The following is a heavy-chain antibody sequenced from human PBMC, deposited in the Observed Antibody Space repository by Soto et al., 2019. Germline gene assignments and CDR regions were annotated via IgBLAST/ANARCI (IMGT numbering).Heavy chain of an antibody. CDR3: ARHGNTVTTGYYYAMDV. CDR2: IYYSGST. D-gene: IGHD4-17*01. Sequence: PSETLSLTCTVPGGSISSSSYYWGWIRQPPGKGLEWIGTIYYSGSTYYNPSLKSQVTISVDTSKDQFSLKLSYVTATDTAVYYCARHGNTVTTGYYYAMDVWGQGTTVTVSS. J-gene: IGHJ6*02. CDR1: GGSISSSSYY. V-gene: IGHV4-39*01.